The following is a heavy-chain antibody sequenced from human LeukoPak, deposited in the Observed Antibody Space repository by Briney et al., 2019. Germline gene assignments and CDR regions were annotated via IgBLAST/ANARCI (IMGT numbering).Heavy chain of an antibody. CDR2: INTDTGNP. V-gene: IGHV7-4-1*02. CDR1: GYTFTTYA. D-gene: IGHD3/OR15-3a*01. Sequence: ASVKVSCKASGYTFTTYAMNWVRQAPGQGLEWMGWINTDTGNPTYAQGFTGRFVFSLDTSVSTAYLQISSLKAEDTAVYYCAREFTRVTWTWFDPWGQGTLVTVSS. J-gene: IGHJ5*02. CDR3: AREFTRVTWTWFDP.